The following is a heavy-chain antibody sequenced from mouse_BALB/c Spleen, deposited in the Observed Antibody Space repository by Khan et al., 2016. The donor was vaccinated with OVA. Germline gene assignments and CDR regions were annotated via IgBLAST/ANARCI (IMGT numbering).Heavy chain of an antibody. J-gene: IGHJ3*01. D-gene: IGHD2-14*01. V-gene: IGHV1-4*01. CDR2: INPSNGYT. Sequence: VQLQQSGAELARPGASVKMSCKASGYTFTSYTIHWIIKRPGQGLEWIGYINPSNGYTTYNQKFKDKASLTTAKSSTTAYLQLSSLPSVDYAVFNCERDGEKQRNDEWFADWGQGTLVTVAA. CDR1: GYTFTSYT. CDR3: ERDGEKQRNDEWFAD.